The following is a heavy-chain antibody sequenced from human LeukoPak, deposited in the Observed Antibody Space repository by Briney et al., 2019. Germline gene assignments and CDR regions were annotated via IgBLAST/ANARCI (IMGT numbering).Heavy chain of an antibody. CDR2: IYGGGTT. Sequence: PGGSLRLSCVPSGFTVSSNYMTWVRQAPGKGLEWVSVIYGGGTTYYADSVKGRFTISRDNSKNTVYLQMNSLRAEDTAVYYCAKAEGITMIVVVITPFDYWGQGTLVTVSS. D-gene: IGHD3-22*01. V-gene: IGHV3-53*01. CDR1: GFTVSSNY. J-gene: IGHJ4*02. CDR3: AKAEGITMIVVVITPFDY.